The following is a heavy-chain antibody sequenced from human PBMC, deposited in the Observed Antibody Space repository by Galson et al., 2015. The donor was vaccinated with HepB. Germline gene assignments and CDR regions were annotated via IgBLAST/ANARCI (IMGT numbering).Heavy chain of an antibody. V-gene: IGHV3-30*18. CDR3: AKERQNKETYDSSVYFYDY. J-gene: IGHJ4*02. CDR2: ISYDGRSK. Sequence: SLGLSCAASGFTFRSYGMHWVRQAPGKGLEWVAVISYDGRSKYYADSVKGRFTVSRDNSGNTLYLQINSLRTEDTAVYYCAKERQNKETYDSSVYFYDYWGRGTLVTVSS. CDR1: GFTFRSYG. D-gene: IGHD3-22*01.